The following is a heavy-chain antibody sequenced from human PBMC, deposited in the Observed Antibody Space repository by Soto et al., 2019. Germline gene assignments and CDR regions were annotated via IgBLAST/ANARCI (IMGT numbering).Heavy chain of an antibody. V-gene: IGHV3-30*18. J-gene: IGHJ4*02. CDR2: ISSDGSNT. Sequence: GGSLRLSCAASGFIFSDFGMHWVRQAPGKGLDWLAIISSDGSNTLYADSVKGRFTISRDNSKNTLYLHMNSLRAEDTAVYYCAKDPGKYYYDTSGLLTDDYWGQGTLVTVSS. CDR3: AKDPGKYYYDTSGLLTDDY. CDR1: GFIFSDFG. D-gene: IGHD3-22*01.